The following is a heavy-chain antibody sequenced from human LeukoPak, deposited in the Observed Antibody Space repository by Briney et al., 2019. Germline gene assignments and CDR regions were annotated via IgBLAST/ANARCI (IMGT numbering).Heavy chain of an antibody. D-gene: IGHD3-16*02. Sequence: GGSLRLSCAASGFTFSSYGMHWVREAPGTGLEWGAVISYDGSNKYYADSVKGRFTISRDNSKNSLYLQMNSLRAEDTAVYYCEKGGFMITFGGVIVDWGQGTMVTVSS. CDR2: ISYDGSNK. CDR3: EKGGFMITFGGVIVD. CDR1: GFTFSSYG. V-gene: IGHV3-30*18. J-gene: IGHJ4*02.